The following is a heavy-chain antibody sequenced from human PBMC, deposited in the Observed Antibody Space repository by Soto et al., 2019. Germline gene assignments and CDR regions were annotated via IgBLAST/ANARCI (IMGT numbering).Heavy chain of an antibody. V-gene: IGHV1-18*01. CDR2: ISAIHGIA. D-gene: IGHD4-17*01. J-gene: IGHJ4*02. CDR3: ATSAGKGDYLFAY. CDR1: GYTFTSYG. Sequence: ALVKVSFKASGYTFTSYGISWVRQAPGQGLEWMGRISAIHGIANYAQKFQGRVTITTDKSTSTAYMELSSLRSEDTAVYYCATSAGKGDYLFAYWGQGTLVTVSS.